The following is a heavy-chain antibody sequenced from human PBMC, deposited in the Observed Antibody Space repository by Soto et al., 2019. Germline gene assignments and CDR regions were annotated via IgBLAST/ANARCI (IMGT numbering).Heavy chain of an antibody. CDR1: GGSVSSGSYY. D-gene: IGHD6-13*01. CDR2: IYYSGST. V-gene: IGHV4-61*01. CDR3: ARGVIAAAQTVYYYYGVDV. Sequence: QVQLQESGPGLVKPSETLSLTCTVSGGSVSSGSYYWSWIRQPPGKGLEWIGYIYYSGSTNYNPSLKSRVTTSVDTSKNQFSLKLSSVTAADTAVYYCARGVIAAAQTVYYYYGVDVWGQGTTVTVSS. J-gene: IGHJ6*02.